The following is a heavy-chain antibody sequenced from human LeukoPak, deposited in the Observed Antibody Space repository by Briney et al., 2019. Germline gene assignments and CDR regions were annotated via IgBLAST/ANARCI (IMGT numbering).Heavy chain of an antibody. Sequence: KSGGSLRLSCAASGFTFSSYSMNWVRQAPGKGLEWVSSISSSSSYIYYADSVKGRFTISRDNAKNSLYLQMNSLRAEDTAVYYCARVSTSCYRESLCGLFDYWGQGTLVTVSS. CDR1: GFTFSSYS. J-gene: IGHJ4*02. CDR2: ISSSSSYI. D-gene: IGHD2-2*02. CDR3: ARVSTSCYRESLCGLFDY. V-gene: IGHV3-21*01.